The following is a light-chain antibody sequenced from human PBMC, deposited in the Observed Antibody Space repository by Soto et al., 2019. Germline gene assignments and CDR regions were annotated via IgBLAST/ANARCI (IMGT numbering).Light chain of an antibody. Sequence: DIHMTQSPSTLSASVGDIVTITCRASHDISSWLAWYQQKPGKAPKFLIYDASNLESGVQSRFRGSGSGTEFTLTIRSLQPDDFATYYCQQYSSYWTCGQGTKVDI. CDR2: DAS. CDR1: HDISSW. V-gene: IGKV1-5*01. CDR3: QQYSSYWT. J-gene: IGKJ1*01.